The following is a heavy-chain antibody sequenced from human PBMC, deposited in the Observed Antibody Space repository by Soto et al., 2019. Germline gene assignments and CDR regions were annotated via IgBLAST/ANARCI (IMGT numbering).Heavy chain of an antibody. V-gene: IGHV4-31*03. CDR2: IYYSGST. CDR3: AVIVVVTAIPEWFDP. Sequence: QVQLQESGPGLVKPSQTLSLTCTVSGGSISSGGYYWSWIRQHPGKGLEWIGYIYYSGSTYYNPSLKSRVTISVDTSKNQFSLKLSSVTVADTAVYYCAVIVVVTAIPEWFDPWGQGTLVTVSS. J-gene: IGHJ5*02. D-gene: IGHD2-21*02. CDR1: GGSISSGGYY.